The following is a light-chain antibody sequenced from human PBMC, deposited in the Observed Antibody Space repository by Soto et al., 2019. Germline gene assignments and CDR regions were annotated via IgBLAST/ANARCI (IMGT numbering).Light chain of an antibody. CDR1: SSDVGGYDY. CDR3: SLYTTPSALV. J-gene: IGLJ2*01. V-gene: IGLV2-14*01. CDR2: EVS. Sequence: QSALTQPASVSGSPGQSITISCTGTSSDVGGYDYVSWYQHHPGKVPKLIIYEVSKRPSGVSHRFSGSKSGNTASLTISGLQSVEVPDDSCSLYTTPSALVFGGGPRLAVL.